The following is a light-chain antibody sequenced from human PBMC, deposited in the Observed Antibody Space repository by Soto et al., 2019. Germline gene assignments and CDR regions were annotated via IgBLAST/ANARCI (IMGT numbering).Light chain of an antibody. V-gene: IGKV1-5*01. Sequence: DIRITQSPSTLSSPVGAKVTITCRASQTINSLLAWYQQKPGKAPKLLIYNVSTLQSGVPSRFSGSGSGTEFTLTISSLQPDDFATYYCQHYNSYPHTFGGGTKVDIK. J-gene: IGKJ4*01. CDR1: QTINSL. CDR2: NVS. CDR3: QHYNSYPHT.